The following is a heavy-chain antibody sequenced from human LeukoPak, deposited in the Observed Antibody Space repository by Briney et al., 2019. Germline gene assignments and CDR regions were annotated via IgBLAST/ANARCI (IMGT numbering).Heavy chain of an antibody. J-gene: IGHJ3*02. V-gene: IGHV3-21*01. CDR1: GFTFSSYS. CDR2: ISSSSSYI. D-gene: IGHD3-22*01. Sequence: GGSLRLSCAAFGFTFSSYSMNWVRQAPGKGLEWVSSISSSSSYIYYADSVRGRFTISRDNAKNSLYLQMNSLRAEDTAVYYCARASITMIVPGAFDIWGQGTMVTVSS. CDR3: ARASITMIVPGAFDI.